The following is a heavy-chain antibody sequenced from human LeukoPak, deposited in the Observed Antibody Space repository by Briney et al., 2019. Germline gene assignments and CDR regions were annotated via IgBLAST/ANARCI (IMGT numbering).Heavy chain of an antibody. Sequence: GGSLRLSCVVSGFSFNNYGMNWVRQAPGKGLEWVAHIGFGGNFYYADSVKGRFTISRDNAKNSLYLQMDNLRDDDTAVYCCAKDYQWSCDYWGQGTLVTVSS. CDR1: GFSFNNYG. J-gene: IGHJ4*02. CDR3: AKDYQWSCDY. D-gene: IGHD2-15*01. V-gene: IGHV3-48*02. CDR2: IGFGGNF.